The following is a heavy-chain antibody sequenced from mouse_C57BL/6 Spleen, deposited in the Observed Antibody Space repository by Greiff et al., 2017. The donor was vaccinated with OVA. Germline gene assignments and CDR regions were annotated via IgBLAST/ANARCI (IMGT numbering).Heavy chain of an antibody. V-gene: IGHV1-69*01. D-gene: IGHD1-1*01. Sequence: QVQLQQPGAELVMPGASVKLSCKASGYTFTSYWMHWVKQRPGQGLEWIGEIDPSDSYTNYNQKFKGKSTLTVDKSSSTAYMQLSSLTSEDSAVYYGARGGAVVGYFDVWGTGTTVTVSS. CDR2: IDPSDSYT. CDR3: ARGGAVVGYFDV. J-gene: IGHJ1*03. CDR1: GYTFTSYW.